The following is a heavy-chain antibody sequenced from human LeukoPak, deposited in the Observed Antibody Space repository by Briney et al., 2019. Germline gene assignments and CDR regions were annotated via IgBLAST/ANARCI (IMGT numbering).Heavy chain of an antibody. CDR1: GYTLTDLF. D-gene: IGHD3-3*01. J-gene: IGHJ5*02. CDR2: FDPEDGET. Sequence: AAAKVSRKVSGYTLTDLFMHWVPPAPGKGLEWRGRFDPEDGETIYAQKFQGRVTMTEDTSTDTAYMELSSLRSEDTAVYYCATAGITSLGAPAWFDPWGQGTLVTVSS. CDR3: ATAGITSLGAPAWFDP. V-gene: IGHV1-24*01.